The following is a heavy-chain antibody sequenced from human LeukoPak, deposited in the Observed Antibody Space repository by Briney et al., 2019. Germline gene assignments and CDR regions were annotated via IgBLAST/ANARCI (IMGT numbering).Heavy chain of an antibody. CDR2: IRSKANSYAT. V-gene: IGHV3-73*01. Sequence: GGSLRLSCAASGLTFSGSAMHWVRQASGKGLEWVGRIRSKANSYATAYAASVKGRFTISRDDSKNTAYLQMNSLKTEDTAVYYCTRPGGSGYPNWFDPWGQGTLVTVSS. D-gene: IGHD3-3*01. CDR3: TRPGGSGYPNWFDP. CDR1: GLTFSGSA. J-gene: IGHJ5*02.